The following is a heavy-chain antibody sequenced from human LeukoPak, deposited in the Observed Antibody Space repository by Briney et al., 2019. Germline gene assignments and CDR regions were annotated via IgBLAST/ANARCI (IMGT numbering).Heavy chain of an antibody. J-gene: IGHJ6*02. CDR3: ARGNYYDSSGYYWGVGYYYGMDV. V-gene: IGHV1-8*01. CDR2: MNPNGGNT. D-gene: IGHD3-22*01. Sequence: ASVKVSCKASGYTFTSYDIHWVRQATGQGLEWMEWMNPNGGNTGYAQKFQGRVTMTRNTSRSTAYMELSSLRSEDTAVYYCARGNYYDSSGYYWGVGYYYGMDVWGQGTTVTVSS. CDR1: GYTFTSYD.